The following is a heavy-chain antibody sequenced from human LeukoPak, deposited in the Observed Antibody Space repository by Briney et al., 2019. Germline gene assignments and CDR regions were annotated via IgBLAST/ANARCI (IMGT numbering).Heavy chain of an antibody. Sequence: SETLSLTCTVSGDSLTNNYWGWTRQPAGRGLEWIGRIYANGEINYNPSLNNRATLSLDTSKNQFSLKLSSVTAADTAVYYCARRVAVARPFFDYWGQGTLVTVSS. CDR3: ARRVAVARPFFDY. CDR1: GDSLTNNY. J-gene: IGHJ4*02. V-gene: IGHV4-4*07. D-gene: IGHD6-19*01. CDR2: IYANGEI.